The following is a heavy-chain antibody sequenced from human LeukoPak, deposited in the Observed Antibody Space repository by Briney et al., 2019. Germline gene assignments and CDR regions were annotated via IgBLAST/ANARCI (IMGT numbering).Heavy chain of an antibody. CDR2: IYTSGST. D-gene: IGHD3-22*01. CDR3: ARDPYYDSSGYYPLGV. V-gene: IGHV4-61*02. Sequence: PSETLSLTCTVSGGSISSGSYYWSWIRQPAGKGLEWFGRIYTSGSTNYNPSLKSRVTISVDTSKNQFSLKLRSVTAADTAVYYCARDPYYDSSGYYPLGVWGQGTLVTVSS. CDR1: GGSISSGSYY. J-gene: IGHJ4*02.